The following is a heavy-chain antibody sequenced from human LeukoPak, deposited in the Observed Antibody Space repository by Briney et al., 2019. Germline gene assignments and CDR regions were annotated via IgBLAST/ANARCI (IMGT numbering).Heavy chain of an antibody. CDR1: GFTVSSNY. V-gene: IGHV4-28*01. D-gene: IGHD3-10*01. J-gene: IGHJ4*02. CDR3: ARKENVYYYFDY. CDR2: IYHSGTT. Sequence: LRLSCAASGFTVSSNYMSWVRQAPGKGLEWIGYIYHSGTTYYNPSLQSRVTMSVDTSKNQFSLKLSSVTAVDTAVYYCARKENVYYYFDYWGQGTLVTVSP.